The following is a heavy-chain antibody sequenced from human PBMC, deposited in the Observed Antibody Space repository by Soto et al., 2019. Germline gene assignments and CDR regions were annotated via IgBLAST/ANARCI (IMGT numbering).Heavy chain of an antibody. J-gene: IGHJ6*02. CDR3: ASTSGGYYDSSGYYNPNYYYYGMDV. Sequence: SVKVSCKASGGTFSSYAISWVRQAPGQGLEWMGGIIPIFGTANYAQKFQGRVTITADESTSTAYMELSSLRSEDTAVYYCASTSGGYYDSSGYYNPNYYYYGMDVWGQGTTVTVSS. CDR1: GGTFSSYA. V-gene: IGHV1-69*13. CDR2: IIPIFGTA. D-gene: IGHD3-22*01.